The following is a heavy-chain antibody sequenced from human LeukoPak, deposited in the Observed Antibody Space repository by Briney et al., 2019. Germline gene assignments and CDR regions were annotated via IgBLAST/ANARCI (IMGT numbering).Heavy chain of an antibody. V-gene: IGHV3-15*01. CDR1: GFTFSNAW. Sequence: GGSLRLSCAASGFTFSNAWMSWVRQAPGKGLEWVGRIKSKTDGGTTDYAAPVKGRFTISRDDSKNTLYLQMNSLKTEDTAVYYCTTEGWDIVVVPAAIRVDYWGQGTLVTVSS. D-gene: IGHD2-2*02. CDR3: TTEGWDIVVVPAAIRVDY. CDR2: IKSKTDGGTT. J-gene: IGHJ4*02.